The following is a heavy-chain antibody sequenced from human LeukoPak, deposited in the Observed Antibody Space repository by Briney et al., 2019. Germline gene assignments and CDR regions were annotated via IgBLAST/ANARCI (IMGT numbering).Heavy chain of an antibody. CDR2: IYYSGST. CDR3: ARGSYDFWSGYYAAWFDP. CDR1: GGSISSGGYY. Sequence: KASETLSLTCTVSGGSISSGGYYWSWIRQHPGKGLEWIGYIYYSGSTYYNPSLKSRVTISVDTSKNQFSLKLSSVTAADTAVYYCARGSYDFWSGYYAAWFDPWGQGTLVTVSS. V-gene: IGHV4-31*03. D-gene: IGHD3-3*01. J-gene: IGHJ5*02.